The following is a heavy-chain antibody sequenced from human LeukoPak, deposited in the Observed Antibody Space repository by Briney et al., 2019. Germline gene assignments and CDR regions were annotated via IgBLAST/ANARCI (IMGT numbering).Heavy chain of an antibody. CDR1: GYTFTSYY. Sequence: GASVKVSCKASGYTFTSYYMHWVRQAPGQGLEWMGIINPSGGSTSYAQKFQGRVTMTRDTSTSTVYMELSSLRSEDAAVYYCARGSGWLQMKDAFDIWGQGTMVTVSS. V-gene: IGHV1-46*01. D-gene: IGHD5-24*01. CDR3: ARGSGWLQMKDAFDI. CDR2: INPSGGST. J-gene: IGHJ3*02.